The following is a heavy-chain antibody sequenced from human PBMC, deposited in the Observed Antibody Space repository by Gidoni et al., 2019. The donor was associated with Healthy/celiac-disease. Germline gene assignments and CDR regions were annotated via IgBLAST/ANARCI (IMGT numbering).Heavy chain of an antibody. V-gene: IGHV1-8*03. CDR2: VNPNSGNT. CDR1: GYTFTSYD. Sequence: QVQLVQSGAEVKKPGASVKVSCKASGYTFTSYDITWVRQATGKGLAWMGWVNPNSGNTGYAQKFQGRVTITRNTSISTAYMELSSLRSEDTAVYYCARGAYCSGGSCYSGEDYWGQGTLVTVSS. J-gene: IGHJ4*02. CDR3: ARGAYCSGGSCYSGEDY. D-gene: IGHD2-15*01.